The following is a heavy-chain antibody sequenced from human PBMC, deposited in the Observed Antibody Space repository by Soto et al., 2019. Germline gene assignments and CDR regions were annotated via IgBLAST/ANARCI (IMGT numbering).Heavy chain of an antibody. J-gene: IGHJ4*02. V-gene: IGHV3-33*01. CDR3: ARVAY. CDR1: GFTFSSYG. CDR2: IWYDGSNK. Sequence: QPGGSLRLSCAASGFTFSSYGMHWVRQAPGKGLEWVAVIWYDGSNKYYVDSVKGRFIISRDNAQNSLFLQMNTLRPEDTAMYYCARVAYWGPGTQVTVSS.